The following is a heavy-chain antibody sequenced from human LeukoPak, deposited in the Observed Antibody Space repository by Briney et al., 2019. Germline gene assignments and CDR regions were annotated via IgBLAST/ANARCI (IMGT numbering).Heavy chain of an antibody. V-gene: IGHV3-23*01. CDR1: GFTFSSYG. CDR2: IRSSGGTT. CDR3: ARDEQLVLGYFQH. J-gene: IGHJ1*01. D-gene: IGHD6-13*01. Sequence: RRSRRLSCTASGFTFSSYGMCWVRQAPGKGLEWVSAIRSSGGTTYYADSVKGRFTISRDNSKNTLYLQMNSLRAEDTAVYYCARDEQLVLGYFQHWGQGTLVTVSS.